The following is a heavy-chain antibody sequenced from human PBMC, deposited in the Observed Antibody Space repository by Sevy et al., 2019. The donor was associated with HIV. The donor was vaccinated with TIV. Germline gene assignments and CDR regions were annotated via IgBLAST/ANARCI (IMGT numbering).Heavy chain of an antibody. CDR2: MNPNRGNT. V-gene: IGHV1-8*01. D-gene: IGHD2-15*01. CDR1: GYTFTSYD. Sequence: VSVKVSCEASGYTFTSYDINWVRQATGQGLEWMGWMNPNRGNTGYAQKFQGRVTMTRNTSISTAYMELSSLRSEDTAVYYCARVRDRYCSGGSCSKNWFDPWGQGTLVTVS. J-gene: IGHJ5*02. CDR3: ARVRDRYCSGGSCSKNWFDP.